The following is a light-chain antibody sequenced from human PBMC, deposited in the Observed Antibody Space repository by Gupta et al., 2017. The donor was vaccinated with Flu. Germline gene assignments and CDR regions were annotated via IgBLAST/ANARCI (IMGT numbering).Light chain of an antibody. CDR3: RHYHNYPTT. Sequence: AIQMAQSPSSIYASVGDGVTFTCRASQDIRITLGWYQQKPGKAPKLLIYNASTVQTGVPSRFSGSGSGTDFTLTISSLQAEDFATYYCRHYHNYPTTFGRGTKVEIK. V-gene: IGKV1-6*01. CDR1: QDIRIT. J-gene: IGKJ4*01. CDR2: NAS.